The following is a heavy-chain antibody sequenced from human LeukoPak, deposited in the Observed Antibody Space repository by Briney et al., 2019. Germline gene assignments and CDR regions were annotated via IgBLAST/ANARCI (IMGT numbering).Heavy chain of an antibody. D-gene: IGHD5-18*01. CDR3: ARDRADTAMVTG. J-gene: IGHJ4*02. CDR2: IYYSGST. CDR1: GGSFSCGSYY. V-gene: IGHV4-61*01. Sequence: SETLSLTCTVSGGSFSCGSYYWSWIRQPPGKGLEWIGYIYYSGSTNYNPSLKSRVTISVDTSKNQFSLKLSSVTAADTAVYYCARDRADTAMVTGWGQGTLVTVSS.